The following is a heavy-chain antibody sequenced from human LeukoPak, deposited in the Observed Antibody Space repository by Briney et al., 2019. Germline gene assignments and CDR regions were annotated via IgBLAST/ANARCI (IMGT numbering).Heavy chain of an antibody. D-gene: IGHD3-22*01. V-gene: IGHV4-39*01. CDR2: IYYSGST. CDR1: GGSISSSSYY. Sequence: SETLSLTCTVSGGSISSSSYYWGWIRQPPGKGLEWIGCIYYSGSTYYNPSLKSRVTISVDTSKNQFSLKLSSVTAADTAVYYCARRKGSDSSGYYFDYWGQGTLVTVSS. CDR3: ARRKGSDSSGYYFDY. J-gene: IGHJ4*02.